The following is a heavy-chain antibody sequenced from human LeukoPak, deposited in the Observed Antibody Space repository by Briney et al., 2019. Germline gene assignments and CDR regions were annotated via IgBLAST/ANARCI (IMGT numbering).Heavy chain of an antibody. CDR2: IWYDGSNK. CDR1: GFTFSSYG. CDR3: AKAGSWYGRAIDY. V-gene: IGHV3-30*02. Sequence: PGGSLRLSCAASGFTFSSYGMHWVRQAPGKGLEWVAVIWYDGSNKYYADSVKGRFTISRDNSKNTLYLQMNSLRAEDTAVYYCAKAGSWYGRAIDYWGQGTLVTVSS. D-gene: IGHD6-13*01. J-gene: IGHJ4*02.